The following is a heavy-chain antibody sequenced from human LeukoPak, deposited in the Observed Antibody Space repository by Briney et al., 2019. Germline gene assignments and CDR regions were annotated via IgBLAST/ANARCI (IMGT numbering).Heavy chain of an antibody. CDR1: GFTFSSYG. Sequence: GGSLRLSCAASGFTFSSYGMPWVRQAPGKGLEWVAVIPYDGSNKYYADSVKGRFTISRDNSKNTLYLQMNSLRAEDTAVYYCAKEIGRWLQFAFDYWGQGTLVTVSS. CDR2: IPYDGSNK. D-gene: IGHD5-24*01. V-gene: IGHV3-30*18. J-gene: IGHJ4*02. CDR3: AKEIGRWLQFAFDY.